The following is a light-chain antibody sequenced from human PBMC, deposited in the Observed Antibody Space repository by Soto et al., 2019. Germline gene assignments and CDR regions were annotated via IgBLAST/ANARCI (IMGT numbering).Light chain of an antibody. V-gene: IGKV1-13*02. CDR2: DVS. CDR3: QQFNSYPIT. Sequence: AIQVTQSPSSLSASVGDRVTITCRASQDIRGALAWYQQKPGKAPKLLIYDVSTLENEVPSRFSGSRSGTLFTLTISSLQPEDFGTYYCQQFNSYPITFGHGTRLE. CDR1: QDIRGA. J-gene: IGKJ5*01.